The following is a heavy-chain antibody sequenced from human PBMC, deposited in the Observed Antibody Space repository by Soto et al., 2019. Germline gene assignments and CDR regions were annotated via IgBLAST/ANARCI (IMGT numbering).Heavy chain of an antibody. D-gene: IGHD6-19*01. J-gene: IGHJ5*02. CDR2: IIPIFGTA. CDR1: GGTFSSYA. V-gene: IGHV1-69*13. CDR3: ARHSSSGWYNNWFDP. Sequence: RPPVKVSCKASGGTFSSYAISWVRQAPGQGLEWMGGIIPIFGTANYAQKFQGRVTITADESTSTAYMELSSLRSEDTAVYYCARHSSSGWYNNWFDPWGQGTLVTVSS.